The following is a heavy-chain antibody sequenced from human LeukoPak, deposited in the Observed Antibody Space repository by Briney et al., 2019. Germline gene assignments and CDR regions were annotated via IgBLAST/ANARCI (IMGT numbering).Heavy chain of an antibody. D-gene: IGHD6-13*01. CDR1: GYTFTSYV. Sequence: GASVKVSCKASGYTFTSYVISWVRQAPGQGLERMGWISAYNGNTNYAQKLQGRVTMTTDTSTSTAYMELRSLRSDDTAVYYCARDPNRIAAAGTWFDPWGQGTLVTVSS. CDR2: ISAYNGNT. CDR3: ARDPNRIAAAGTWFDP. V-gene: IGHV1-18*01. J-gene: IGHJ5*02.